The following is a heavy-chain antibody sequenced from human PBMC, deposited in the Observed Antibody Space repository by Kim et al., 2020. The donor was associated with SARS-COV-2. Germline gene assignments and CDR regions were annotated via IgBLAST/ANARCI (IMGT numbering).Heavy chain of an antibody. V-gene: IGHV3-9*01. J-gene: IGHJ3*01. CDR3: AKVISDWYLGPFDL. D-gene: IGHD6-19*01. CDR2: TSWNSASI. CDR1: GTTFGDDA. Sequence: GGSLRLSCTASGTTFGDDAMYWVRQAPGKGLEWVSGTSWNSASIAYADSVKGRFTISRDNAKNSLYLQMDSQKAEDTALYYCAKVISDWYLGPFDLWGQGTMVTVSS.